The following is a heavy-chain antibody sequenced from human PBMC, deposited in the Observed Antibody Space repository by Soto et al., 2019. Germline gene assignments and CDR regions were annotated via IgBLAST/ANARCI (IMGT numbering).Heavy chain of an antibody. J-gene: IGHJ6*02. V-gene: IGHV5-10-1*01. Sequence: PGESLKISCQGSGYSFTSYWISWVRQMPGKGLEWMGRIDPSDSYTNYSPSFQGHVTISADKSISTAYLQWSSLKASDAAMYYCARTSMQSRGYSYGHGGMDVWGQGTTVTVS. CDR1: GYSFTSYW. CDR3: ARTSMQSRGYSYGHGGMDV. CDR2: IDPSDSYT. D-gene: IGHD5-18*01.